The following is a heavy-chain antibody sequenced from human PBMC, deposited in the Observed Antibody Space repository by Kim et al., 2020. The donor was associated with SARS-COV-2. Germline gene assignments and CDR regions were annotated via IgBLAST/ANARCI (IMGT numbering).Heavy chain of an antibody. D-gene: IGHD6-13*01. J-gene: IGHJ5*02. CDR2: INSGGSTI. Sequence: GGSLRLSCAASGFNFSDHYMSWIRQAPGKGLEWVSYINSGGSTIYYTDSVKGRFTISRDNAKNSLYLQMNSLRAEDTAVYYCARGSSSRIWGVGWFDPWG. CDR3: ARGSSSRIWGVGWFDP. V-gene: IGHV3-11*01. CDR1: GFNFSDHY.